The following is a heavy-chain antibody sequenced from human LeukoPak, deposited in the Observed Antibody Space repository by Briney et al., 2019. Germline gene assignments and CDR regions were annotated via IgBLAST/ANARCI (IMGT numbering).Heavy chain of an antibody. V-gene: IGHV3-7*01. Sequence: PGGSLRLSCAASGFTFSSYWMSWVRQAPGKGLEWVANIKQDGSEKYYVDSVKGRFTISRDNAKNSLYLQMNSLRAEDTAVYYCAPEDTAMVEHLDFDYWGQGTLVTVSS. CDR3: APEDTAMVEHLDFDY. J-gene: IGHJ4*02. CDR2: IKQDGSEK. D-gene: IGHD5-18*01. CDR1: GFTFSSYW.